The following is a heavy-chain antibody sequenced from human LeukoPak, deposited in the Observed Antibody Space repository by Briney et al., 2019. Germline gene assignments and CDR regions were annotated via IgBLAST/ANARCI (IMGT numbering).Heavy chain of an antibody. CDR2: IYYSGST. Sequence: SETLSLTCTASGGSISSSSYYWSWIRQPLGKGLEWIGYIYYSGSTNYNPSLKSRVTISLDTSKNQFSLKLSSLTAADTAVYYCARGKNPGYYYGMDVWGQGTTVTVSS. V-gene: IGHV4-61*05. CDR3: ARGKNPGYYYGMDV. J-gene: IGHJ6*02. CDR1: GGSISSSSYY.